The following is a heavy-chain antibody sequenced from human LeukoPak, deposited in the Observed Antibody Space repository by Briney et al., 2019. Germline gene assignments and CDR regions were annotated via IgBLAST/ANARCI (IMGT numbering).Heavy chain of an antibody. CDR3: VKHRGLNWFDP. V-gene: IGHV3-23*01. CDR1: GFTFSSYA. Sequence: GGSLRLSCAASGFTFSSYAMSWVRQAPGKGLEWVSAISGSGGSTYYADSAKGRFTISRDNSKNTLYLQMNSLRAEDTAVYYCVKHRGLNWFDPWGQGTLVTVSS. J-gene: IGHJ5*02. CDR2: ISGSGGST.